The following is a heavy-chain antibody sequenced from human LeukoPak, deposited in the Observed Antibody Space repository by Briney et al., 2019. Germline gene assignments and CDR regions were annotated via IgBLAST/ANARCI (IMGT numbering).Heavy chain of an antibody. J-gene: IGHJ4*02. V-gene: IGHV3-21*01. CDR1: ALTFSSYS. D-gene: IGHD2-15*01. CDR3: AGGVASFDY. Sequence: GGSLRLSCAASALTFSSYSMNWVRQAPGKGLEWVSSISSSSSYIYYADSVKGRFTVTRANAKNSLYLQTNSLRAEDTAVYYCAGGVASFDYWGQGTLVTVSS. CDR2: ISSSSSYI.